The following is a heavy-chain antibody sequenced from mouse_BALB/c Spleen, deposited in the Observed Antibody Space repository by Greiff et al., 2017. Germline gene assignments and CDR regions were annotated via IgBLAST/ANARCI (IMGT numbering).Heavy chain of an antibody. CDR1: GYTFTSYT. V-gene: IGHV1-4*02. CDR3: ARRSEITSYAMDY. Sequence: VQLQESAAELARPGASVKMSCKASGYTFTSYTMHWVKQRPGQGLEWIGYINPSSGYTEYNQKFKDKTTLTADKSSSTAYMQLSSLTSEDSAVYYCARRSEITSYAMDYWGQGTSVTVSS. CDR2: INPSSGYT. D-gene: IGHD2-4*01. J-gene: IGHJ4*01.